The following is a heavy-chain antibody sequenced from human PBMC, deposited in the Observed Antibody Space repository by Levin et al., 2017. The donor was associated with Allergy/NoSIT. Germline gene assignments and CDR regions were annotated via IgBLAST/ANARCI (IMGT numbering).Heavy chain of an antibody. D-gene: IGHD3-22*01. Sequence: ETLSLTCAASGFTFSSYAMSWVRQAPGKGLEWVSAISGSGGSTYYADSVKGRFTISRDNSKNTLYLQMNSLRAEDTAVYYCAKAKGTRSAYYYDSPQSLDYWGQGTLVTVSS. CDR1: GFTFSSYA. J-gene: IGHJ4*02. CDR2: ISGSGGST. V-gene: IGHV3-23*01. CDR3: AKAKGTRSAYYYDSPQSLDY.